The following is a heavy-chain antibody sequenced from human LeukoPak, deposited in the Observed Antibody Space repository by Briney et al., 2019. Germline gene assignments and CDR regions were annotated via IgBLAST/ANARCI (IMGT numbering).Heavy chain of an antibody. V-gene: IGHV4-4*07. D-gene: IGHD6-13*01. CDR1: GGSISSYY. CDR2: IYTSGST. J-gene: IGHJ4*02. CDR3: ATSPGGKQLARFDY. Sequence: SETLSLTCTVSGGSISSYYWSWIRQPAGKGLEWIGRIYTSGSTNYNPSLKSRVTISVDTSKNQFSLKLSSVTAADTAVYYCATSPGGKQLARFDYWGQGTLVTVSS.